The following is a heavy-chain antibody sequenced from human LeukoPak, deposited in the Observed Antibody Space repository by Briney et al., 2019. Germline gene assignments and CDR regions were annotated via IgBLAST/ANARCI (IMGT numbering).Heavy chain of an antibody. D-gene: IGHD5-12*01. V-gene: IGHV4-34*01. J-gene: IGHJ4*02. Sequence: SETLSLTCAVYGGSFSGYYWSWIRQPPGEGLEWIGEINHSGSTNYNPSLKSRVTISVDTSKNQFSLKLSSVTAADTAVYYCARAPYDSGYDSSDYWGQGTLVTVSS. CDR2: INHSGST. CDR3: ARAPYDSGYDSSDY. CDR1: GGSFSGYY.